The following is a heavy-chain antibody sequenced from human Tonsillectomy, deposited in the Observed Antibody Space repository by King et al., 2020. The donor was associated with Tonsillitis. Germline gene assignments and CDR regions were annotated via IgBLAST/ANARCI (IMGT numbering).Heavy chain of an antibody. CDR2: ISGSGGST. CDR3: AKSGGFDLYYYSGMDV. CDR1: GFTFSSYA. J-gene: IGHJ6*02. V-gene: IGHV3-23*04. D-gene: IGHD5-12*01. Sequence: VQLVESGGGLVQPGGSLRLSCAASGFTFSSYAMSWVRQAPGKGLEWVSVISGSGGSTYYADSVKGRFIISRDNSKNMLYLQMNSLRAEDTAAYYCAKSGGFDLYYYSGMDVWGQGTTVIVSS.